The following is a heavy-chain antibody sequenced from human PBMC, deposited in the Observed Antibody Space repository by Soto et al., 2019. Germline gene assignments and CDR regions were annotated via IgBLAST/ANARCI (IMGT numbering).Heavy chain of an antibody. CDR1: GYSISAGGYY. V-gene: IGHV4-31*03. CDR2: FYSSGSI. D-gene: IGHD6-19*01. CDR3: ARMYSSGSGWFHP. Sequence: SETLSLTCFVSGYSISAGGYYWSWIRHHPGKGLEWIGSFYSSGSIIYNPSLRSRVSISGDTSSSQFSMSLTSVTAADTARYYCARMYSSGSGWFHPWGQGTLVTVSS. J-gene: IGHJ5*02.